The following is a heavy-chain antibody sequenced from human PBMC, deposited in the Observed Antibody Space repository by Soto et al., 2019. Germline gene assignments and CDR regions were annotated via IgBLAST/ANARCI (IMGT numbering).Heavy chain of an antibody. D-gene: IGHD6-13*01. V-gene: IGHV3-64*01. Sequence: EVHLVESGGGLVQPGGSLRLSCAASGFTFSSYAMHWVRQAPGKGLEYVSAISSNGGSTYYANSVKGRFTISRDNSKNTLYLQMGSLRAEDMAVYYCARDRGAAAGTGWFDPWGQGTLVTVSS. CDR2: ISSNGGST. J-gene: IGHJ5*02. CDR3: ARDRGAAAGTGWFDP. CDR1: GFTFSSYA.